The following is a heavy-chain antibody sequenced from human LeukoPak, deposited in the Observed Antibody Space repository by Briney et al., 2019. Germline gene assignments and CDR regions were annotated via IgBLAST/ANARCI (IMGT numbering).Heavy chain of an antibody. D-gene: IGHD3-10*01. J-gene: IGHJ4*02. CDR3: ARLILWFGESYYFDY. CDR2: ISYDGSNK. Sequence: GGSLRLSCAASGFTFSSYAMHWVRQAPGKGLEWVAVISYDGSNKYYADSVKGRFTISRYNSKNTLYLQMNSLRAEDTAVYYCARLILWFGESYYFDYWGQGTLVTVSS. V-gene: IGHV3-30-3*01. CDR1: GFTFSSYA.